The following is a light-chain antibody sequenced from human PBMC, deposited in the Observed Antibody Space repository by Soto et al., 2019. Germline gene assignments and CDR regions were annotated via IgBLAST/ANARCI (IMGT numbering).Light chain of an antibody. CDR3: AAWDASLNANYV. CDR2: SNN. CDR1: SSNIGSNT. V-gene: IGLV1-44*01. J-gene: IGLJ1*01. Sequence: QSVLTQPPSASGTPGQRVTISCSGSSSNIGSNTINWYQQLPGTAPKLLIYSNNQRPSGVPDRFSGSKSGTSASLAISGLQSEDEADYYCAAWDASLNANYVFGTGTKLTVL.